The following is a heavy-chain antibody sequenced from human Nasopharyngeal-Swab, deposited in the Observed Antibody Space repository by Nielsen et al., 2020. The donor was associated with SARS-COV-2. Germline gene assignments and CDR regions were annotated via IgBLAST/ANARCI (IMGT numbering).Heavy chain of an antibody. CDR1: GYTFTSYG. J-gene: IGHJ4*02. CDR2: ISAYNGNT. D-gene: IGHD6-13*01. V-gene: IGHV1-18*01. Sequence: ASVKVSCKASGYTFTSYGISWVRQAPGQGLEWMGWISAYNGNTNYAQKLQGRVTMTTDTSTSTAYMELRSLRSDDTAVYYCARDNAAAGAGGLNYWGQGTLVTVSS. CDR3: ARDNAAAGAGGLNY.